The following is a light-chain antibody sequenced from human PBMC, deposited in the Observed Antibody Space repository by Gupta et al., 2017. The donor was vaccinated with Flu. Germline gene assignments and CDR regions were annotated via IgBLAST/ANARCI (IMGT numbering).Light chain of an antibody. V-gene: IGLV1-44*01. Sequence: QSVLTQPPSASGTPGPRVTISCSGSSSNIGSNTVNWYQQLPGTAPKLLIYSTNQRPSGVPDRFSGSESGTSASLAISGLQSEDEADYYCASWDDSLNGLWVFCGGTKLTVL. CDR3: ASWDDSLNGLWV. CDR2: STN. CDR1: SSNIGSNT. J-gene: IGLJ3*02.